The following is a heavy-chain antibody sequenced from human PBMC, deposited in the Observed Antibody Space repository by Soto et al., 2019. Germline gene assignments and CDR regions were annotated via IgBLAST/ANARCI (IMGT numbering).Heavy chain of an antibody. CDR2: INPNSGGT. D-gene: IGHD1-1*01. Sequence: QVQLVPSGAEVKKPGASVKVSCKASGYTFTGYYMHWVRQDPGQGLDGMGWINPNSGGTNYAQKFQGRVTLSRETSISTAYMELSRLRSDDTAVYYCASTSARDVYNQALCDPCVQGSLVTVSS. V-gene: IGHV1-2*02. CDR1: GYTFTGYY. J-gene: IGHJ5*02. CDR3: ASTSARDVYNQALCDP.